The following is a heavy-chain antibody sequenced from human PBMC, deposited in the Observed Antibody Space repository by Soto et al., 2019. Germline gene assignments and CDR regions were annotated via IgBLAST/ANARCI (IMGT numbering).Heavy chain of an antibody. V-gene: IGHV4-59*01. CDR1: GGSINSFY. CDR2: IYFTGST. Sequence: PSETLSLTCTVAGGSINSFYWDWLRQPPGKGLEWIGYIYFTGSTNYNPSLTSRVTISVDSSKRQFSLRLTSVSAADTAVYFCARHMAPGGTGNFDSWGQGLLVTVSS. CDR3: ARHMAPGGTGNFDS. J-gene: IGHJ4*02. D-gene: IGHD3-10*01.